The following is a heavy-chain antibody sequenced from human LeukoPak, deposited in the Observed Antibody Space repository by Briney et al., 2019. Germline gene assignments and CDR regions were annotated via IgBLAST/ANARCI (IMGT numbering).Heavy chain of an antibody. V-gene: IGHV1-69*05. CDR3: ARDRAPGYSSSWTPSYYYMDV. CDR2: IIPIFGTA. CDR1: GGTFSSYA. D-gene: IGHD6-13*01. J-gene: IGHJ6*03. Sequence: SVKVSCKASGGTFSSYAISWVRQAPGQGLEWMGGIIPIFGTANYAQKFQGRVTITTDESTSTAYMELSILRSEDTAVYYCARDRAPGYSSSWTPSYYYMDVWGKGTTVTVSS.